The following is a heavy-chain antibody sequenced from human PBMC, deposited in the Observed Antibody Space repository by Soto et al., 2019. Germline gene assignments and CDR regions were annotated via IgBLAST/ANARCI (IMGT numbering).Heavy chain of an antibody. CDR3: AIVALGYCSGGSCLGPFDY. CDR2: INPNSGGT. D-gene: IGHD2-15*01. CDR1: GYTFTGYY. J-gene: IGHJ4*02. V-gene: IGHV1-2*04. Sequence: ASVKVSCKASGYTFTGYYMHRVRQAPGQGLEWMGWINPNSGGTNYAQKFQGWVTMTRDTSISTAYMELSRLRSDDTAVYYCAIVALGYCSGGSCLGPFDYWGQGTLVTVSS.